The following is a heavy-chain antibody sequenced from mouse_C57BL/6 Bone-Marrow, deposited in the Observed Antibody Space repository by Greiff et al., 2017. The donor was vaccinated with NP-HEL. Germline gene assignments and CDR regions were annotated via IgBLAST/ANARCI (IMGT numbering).Heavy chain of an antibody. CDR2: IYPRSGNT. CDR1: GYTFTSYG. J-gene: IGHJ3*01. CDR3: ARRGVYDGNDWFAY. Sequence: ESGAELARPGASVKLSCKASGYTFTSYGISWVKQRTGQGLEWIGEIYPRSGNTYYNEKFKGKATLTEDKSSSTAYMELRSLTSEDSAVYFCARRGVYDGNDWFAYWGQGTLVTVSA. D-gene: IGHD2-1*01. V-gene: IGHV1-81*01.